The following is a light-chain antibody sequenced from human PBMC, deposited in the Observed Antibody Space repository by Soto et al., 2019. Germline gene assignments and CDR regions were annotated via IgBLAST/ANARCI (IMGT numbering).Light chain of an antibody. CDR3: GTWDSSLSTVV. J-gene: IGLJ2*01. Sequence: QSVLTQPPSVSAAPGQKVTISCSGSSSNIVNNYVSWYQQLPGTAPKLLIYENNKRPSVIPDRFSGSKSGTSATLGITGLQTGDEADYYCGTWDSSLSTVVFGGGTKVTVL. V-gene: IGLV1-51*02. CDR1: SSNIVNNY. CDR2: ENN.